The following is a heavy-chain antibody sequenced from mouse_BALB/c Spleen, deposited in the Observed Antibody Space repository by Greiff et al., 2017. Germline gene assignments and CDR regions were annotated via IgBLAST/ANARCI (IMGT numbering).Heavy chain of an antibody. Sequence: EVMLVESGGGLVQPGGSLKLSCAASGFTFSSYTMSWVRQTPEKRLEWVAYISNGGGSTYYPDTVKGRFTISRDNAKNTLYLQMSSLKSVDTAMYYSASHDYEYFYAMDYWGQGTPVTVSS. D-gene: IGHD2-4*01. CDR2: ISNGGGST. V-gene: IGHV5-12-2*01. CDR3: ASHDYEYFYAMDY. J-gene: IGHJ4*01. CDR1: GFTFSSYT.